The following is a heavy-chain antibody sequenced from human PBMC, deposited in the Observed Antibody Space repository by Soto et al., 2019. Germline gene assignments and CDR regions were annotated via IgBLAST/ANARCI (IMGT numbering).Heavy chain of an antibody. V-gene: IGHV5-51*01. J-gene: IGHJ4*02. CDR2: IYPGYSDT. Sequence: PXEXLKISCKGSGYXFTSYWLVWVRHMPGKGLEWMGIIYPGYSDTRYSPSFQFQVTISAYKSISTAYLKWSSMKASYTAMYYCARRDGDPYFDYWGQGAVGTVSS. CDR1: GYXFTSYW. D-gene: IGHD2-21*02. CDR3: ARRDGDPYFDY.